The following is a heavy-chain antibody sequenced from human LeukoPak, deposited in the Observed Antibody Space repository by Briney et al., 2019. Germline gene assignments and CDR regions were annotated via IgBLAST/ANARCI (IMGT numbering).Heavy chain of an antibody. J-gene: IGHJ4*02. CDR1: GFTFSDYY. D-gene: IGHD6-19*01. V-gene: IGHV3-11*01. CDR2: ISGSGTTI. Sequence: KSGGSLRLSRAVSGFTFSDYYMTWIRQAPGKGLEWVSYISGSGTTIYYADSVKGRFTISRDNPRNSLYLQMNSLRAEDTAVYYCARGRSSGWYYFDYWGQGILVTVSS. CDR3: ARGRSSGWYYFDY.